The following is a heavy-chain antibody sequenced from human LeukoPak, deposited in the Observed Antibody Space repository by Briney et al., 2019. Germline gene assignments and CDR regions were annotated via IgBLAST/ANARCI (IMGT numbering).Heavy chain of an antibody. CDR1: GFTFSSYG. V-gene: IGHV3-30*02. D-gene: IGHD6-6*01. CDR2: IRYDGSNK. CDR3: AKVPYSSSSGGYFDY. J-gene: IGHJ4*02. Sequence: PGGSLRLSCAASGFTFSSYGMHWVRQAPGKGLEWVAFIRYDGSNKYYTDSVKGPFTISTANSTNTLYLQINSLRAEDMALYYCAKVPYSSSSGGYFDYWGQGTLVTVSS.